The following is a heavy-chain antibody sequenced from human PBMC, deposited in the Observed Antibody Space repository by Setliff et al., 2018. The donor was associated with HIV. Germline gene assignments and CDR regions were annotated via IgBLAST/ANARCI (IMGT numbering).Heavy chain of an antibody. D-gene: IGHD4-17*01. CDR1: GFEFQFYV. Sequence: PGGSLRLSCVASGFEFQFYVLHWVRQAPGKGLEWVAVISNDASQTYYAASVRGRFTISRDSTKNALYLQMNSLRAEDTAVYYCAKDASPPNYGDYPNFDFWGQGTLVTVSS. V-gene: IGHV3-30*18. J-gene: IGHJ4*02. CDR3: AKDASPPNYGDYPNFDF. CDR2: ISNDASQT.